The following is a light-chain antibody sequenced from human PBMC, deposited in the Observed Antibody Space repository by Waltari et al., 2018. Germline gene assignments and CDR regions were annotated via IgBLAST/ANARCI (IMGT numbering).Light chain of an antibody. V-gene: IGLV1-47*01. J-gene: IGLJ1*01. CDR3: AAWDGGVSGPHV. Sequence: QSVLTQPPSASGTPGQRVTIPCSGSSPNIGSNYVYWYQHLPGPTPKLLIARNDQRPSGVPDRFSGSKSGTSASLDISGLRSEDEGDYYCAAWDGGVSGPHVFGTGTKVTVL. CDR2: RND. CDR1: SPNIGSNY.